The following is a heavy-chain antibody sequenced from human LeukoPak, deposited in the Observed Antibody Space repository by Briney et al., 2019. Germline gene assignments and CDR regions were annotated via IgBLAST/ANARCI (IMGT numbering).Heavy chain of an antibody. V-gene: IGHV1-2*06. Sequence: ASVKVSCKASGYTFTGYYMHWVRQAPGQGLEWMGRINPNSGGTNYAQKFQGRVTMTRDTSISTAYMELSRLRSDDTAVYYCVRNTPNYGDFDFWGQGTLVTVSS. D-gene: IGHD4-17*01. CDR3: VRNTPNYGDFDF. J-gene: IGHJ4*02. CDR2: INPNSGGT. CDR1: GYTFTGYY.